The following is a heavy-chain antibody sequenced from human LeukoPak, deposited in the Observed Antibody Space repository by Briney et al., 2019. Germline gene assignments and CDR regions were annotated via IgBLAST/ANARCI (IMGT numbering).Heavy chain of an antibody. D-gene: IGHD3-10*01. J-gene: IGHJ4*02. CDR3: ARDSMVRGVSAAY. CDR1: GFTVSSNY. Sequence: GGSLRLSCAASGFTVSSNYMSWVRQAPGKGLEWVSVIYSGGSTYYADSVKGRFTISRDNSKNTLYLQMNSLRAEDTAVYCCARDSMVRGVSAAYWGQGTLVTVSS. CDR2: IYSGGST. V-gene: IGHV3-66*01.